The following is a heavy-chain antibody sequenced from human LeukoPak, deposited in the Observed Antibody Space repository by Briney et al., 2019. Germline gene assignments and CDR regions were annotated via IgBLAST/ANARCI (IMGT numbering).Heavy chain of an antibody. V-gene: IGHV4-4*07. Sequence: WIGRIYTSGRTNYNPSLKSRVTMSVDTSKNQFSLKLSSVTAADTAVYYCARDNGYNYLLLFWGQGTLVTVSS. CDR2: IYTSGRT. D-gene: IGHD5-24*01. CDR3: ARDNGYNYLLLF. J-gene: IGHJ4*02.